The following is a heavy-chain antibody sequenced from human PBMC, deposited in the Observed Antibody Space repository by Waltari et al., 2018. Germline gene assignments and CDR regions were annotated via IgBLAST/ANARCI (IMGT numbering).Heavy chain of an antibody. D-gene: IGHD3-3*01. Sequence: QVHLPDSGPGLVQPSETLSLPCLVSGYSIRRGYYWGWIRQPPGKGLERIGSIYHSGSTYYNPSLKSRVTISVDTSKNQFSLKLSSVTAADTAVYYCARHGTRITMTSSFEYWGQGTLVTVSS. CDR2: IYHSGST. CDR3: ARHGTRITMTSSFEY. CDR1: GYSIRRGYY. J-gene: IGHJ4*02. V-gene: IGHV4-38-2*01.